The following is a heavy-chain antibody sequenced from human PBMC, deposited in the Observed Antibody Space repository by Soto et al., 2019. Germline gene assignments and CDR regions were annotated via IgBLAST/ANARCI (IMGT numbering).Heavy chain of an antibody. Sequence: KASETLSLTCTVSGGSISSGGYYWSWIRQHPGKGLEWIGYIYYSGSTYYNPSLKSRVTISVDTSKNQFSLKLSSVTAADTAVYYCARDGLVGARAFDYWGQGTLVTVSS. V-gene: IGHV4-31*03. CDR1: GGSISSGGYY. CDR3: ARDGLVGARAFDY. J-gene: IGHJ4*02. D-gene: IGHD1-26*01. CDR2: IYYSGST.